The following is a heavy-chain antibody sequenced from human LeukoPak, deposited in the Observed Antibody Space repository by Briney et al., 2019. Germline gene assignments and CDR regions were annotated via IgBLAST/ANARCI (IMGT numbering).Heavy chain of an antibody. D-gene: IGHD6-19*01. CDR2: ISSSIITI. J-gene: IGHJ4*02. Sequence: GGSLRLSCAASGFTFSSYSMNWVRQAPGKGLEWVSYISSSIITIYYTDSVKGRFAISRDNAKNSLYQQMNSLRAEDTAVYYCARGSGAVAGHFDYWGQGTLVTVSS. CDR1: GFTFSSYS. CDR3: ARGSGAVAGHFDY. V-gene: IGHV3-48*01.